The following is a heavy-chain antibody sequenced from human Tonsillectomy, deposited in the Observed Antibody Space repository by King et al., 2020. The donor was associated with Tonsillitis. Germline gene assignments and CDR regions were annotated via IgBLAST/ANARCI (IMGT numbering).Heavy chain of an antibody. Sequence: VQLVESGGGVVQPGRSLRLSCAASAFTFSSYGMHWVRQAPGKGLEWVAVIWYDGSNKYYADSVKGRFTISRDNSKNTLYLQMNSLRAEDTAVYYCAKDRGSGSYYAFDYWGQGTLVTVSS. CDR2: IWYDGSNK. D-gene: IGHD3-10*01. CDR3: AKDRGSGSYYAFDY. CDR1: AFTFSSYG. V-gene: IGHV3-33*06. J-gene: IGHJ4*02.